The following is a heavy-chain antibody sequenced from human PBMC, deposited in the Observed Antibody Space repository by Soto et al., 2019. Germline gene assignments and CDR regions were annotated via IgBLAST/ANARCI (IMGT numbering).Heavy chain of an antibody. CDR1: GFTFSSYE. D-gene: IGHD3-22*01. CDR3: ARYYYDKGNDY. J-gene: IGHJ4*02. CDR2: ISSSGSTI. V-gene: IGHV3-48*03. Sequence: PGGSLRLSCAASGFTFSSYEMNWVRQAPGKGLEWVSYISSSGSTIYYADSVKGRFTISRDNAKNSLYLQMNSLRAEGTAVYYCARYYYDKGNDYWGQGTLVTVSS.